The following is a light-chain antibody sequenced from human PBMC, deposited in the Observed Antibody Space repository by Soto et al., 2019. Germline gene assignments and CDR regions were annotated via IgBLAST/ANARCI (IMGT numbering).Light chain of an antibody. CDR2: LGS. CDR3: MQPLQSWT. CDR1: QSLLHSNGYNY. Sequence: DIVMTQSPLSLPVTPGEPASISCRSSQSLLHSNGYNYLDWYLQKPGQSPQLLIYLGSNRASGVPDRFSGSGSGTDFXLKISRVEAEDVGVYYCMQPLQSWTFGQGTKXXIK. V-gene: IGKV2-28*01. J-gene: IGKJ1*01.